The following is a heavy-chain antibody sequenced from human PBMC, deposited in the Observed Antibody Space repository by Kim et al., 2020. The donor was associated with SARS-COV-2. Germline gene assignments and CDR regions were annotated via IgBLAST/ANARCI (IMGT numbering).Heavy chain of an antibody. J-gene: IGHJ5*02. CDR2: IYYSGST. CDR3: ARDGQYRIAAYGNGFDP. D-gene: IGHD6-13*01. Sequence: SETLSLTCTVSGGSISSSSYYWGWIRQPPGKGLEWIGSIYYSGSTYYNPSLKSRVTISVDTSKNQFSLKLSSVTAADTAVYYCARDGQYRIAAYGNGFDP. V-gene: IGHV4-39*07. CDR1: GGSISSSSYY.